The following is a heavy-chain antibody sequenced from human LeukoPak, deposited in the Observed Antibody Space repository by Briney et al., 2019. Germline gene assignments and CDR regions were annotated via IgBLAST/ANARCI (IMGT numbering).Heavy chain of an antibody. Sequence: ASVKVSCKASGYTFIAFGISWVRQAPGQGLEWMGWISGYTGNTDFAQKFQGRVNMTTDTSMDTAFMILRGLRSDDTAVYYCARVGRYDYRPGSFDIWGQGTMVTVS. D-gene: IGHD3-22*01. CDR1: GYTFIAFG. CDR3: ARVGRYDYRPGSFDI. V-gene: IGHV1-18*01. CDR2: ISGYTGNT. J-gene: IGHJ3*02.